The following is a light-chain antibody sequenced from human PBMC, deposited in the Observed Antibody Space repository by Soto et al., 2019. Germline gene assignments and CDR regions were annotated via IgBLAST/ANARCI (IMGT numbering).Light chain of an antibody. J-gene: IGLJ1*01. Sequence: LAQPAPGPGSPGESIPISCTGTSSDFENYNLVSWYQQYPGKAPKVIIYQVTKRPSGVSARFFGSKSGDTASLTISGLQAEDEADYYCCSHAGPSPSYVFGTGTKVTVL. V-gene: IGLV2-23*02. CDR3: CSHAGPSPSYV. CDR2: QVT. CDR1: SSDFENYNL.